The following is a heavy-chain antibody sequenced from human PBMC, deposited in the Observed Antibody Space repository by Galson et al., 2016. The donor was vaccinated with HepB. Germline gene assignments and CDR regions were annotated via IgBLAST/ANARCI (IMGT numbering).Heavy chain of an antibody. J-gene: IGHJ4*02. Sequence: SLRLSCAASGFTFSRYSMNWVRQAPGKGLEWVSTISTGSRNIYYRDSVRGRFTISRDNAKNSVYLQMNSLRVEDTAVYYCVSGVAEDIVLTDYWGQGSLVTVSS. CDR3: VSGVAEDIVLTDY. V-gene: IGHV3-21*01. CDR1: GFTFSRYS. CDR2: ISTGSRNI. D-gene: IGHD2-15*01.